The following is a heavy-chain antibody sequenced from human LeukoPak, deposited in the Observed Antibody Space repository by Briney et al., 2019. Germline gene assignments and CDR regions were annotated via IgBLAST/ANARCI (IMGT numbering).Heavy chain of an antibody. CDR3: ARAVPPSWIQLWFATNWFDP. CDR2: INHSGST. Sequence: TSSETLSLTCAVYGGSFSGYYWSWIRQPPGKGLEWIGEINHSGSTNCNPSLKSRVTISVDTSKNQFSLKLSSVTAADTAVYYCARAVPPSWIQLWFATNWFDPWGQGTLVTVSS. D-gene: IGHD5-18*01. J-gene: IGHJ5*02. V-gene: IGHV4-34*01. CDR1: GGSFSGYY.